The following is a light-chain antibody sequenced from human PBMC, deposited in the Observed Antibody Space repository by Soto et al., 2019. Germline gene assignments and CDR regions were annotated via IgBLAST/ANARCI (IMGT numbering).Light chain of an antibody. CDR3: QQYNSYLYT. CDR2: KAS. V-gene: IGKV1-5*03. Sequence: DIQMTQSPSTLSASVGDRVTIPCRASQSISSWLAWYQQKPGKAPKLLIYKASSLESGVPSRFSGSGSGTEFTLTISSLQPDDFATYYCQQYNSYLYTFGQGTKVDI. CDR1: QSISSW. J-gene: IGKJ2*01.